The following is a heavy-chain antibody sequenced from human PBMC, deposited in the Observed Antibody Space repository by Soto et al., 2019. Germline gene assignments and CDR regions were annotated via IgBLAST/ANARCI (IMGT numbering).Heavy chain of an antibody. CDR2: INHSGST. Sequence: QVQLQQWGAGLLKPSETLSLTCAVYGGSFSGYYWTWIRQPPGTGLEWIGEINHSGSTNYNPSLKSRVSLSVDTSQNQFSLKLTSVTAAGPAVYYCARDKITGLFDYWGQGTRVTVSS. CDR3: ARDKITGLFDY. CDR1: GGSFSGYY. V-gene: IGHV4-34*01. D-gene: IGHD2-8*02. J-gene: IGHJ4*02.